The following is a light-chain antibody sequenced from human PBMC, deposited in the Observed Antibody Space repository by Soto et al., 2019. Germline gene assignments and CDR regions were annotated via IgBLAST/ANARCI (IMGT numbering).Light chain of an antibody. CDR3: QQQNNRPPVT. CDR1: QTVRNN. CDR2: DAA. V-gene: IGKV3-15*01. J-gene: IGKJ1*01. Sequence: VMTKSPCALSWSPWVRATLSCMASQTVRNNYLAWYQQKPGQAPTLLIYDAATTGTGSAARFRSSGCGTEFTLTVISRQSDDYAVYYYQQQNNRPPVTFGQGTKVDIK.